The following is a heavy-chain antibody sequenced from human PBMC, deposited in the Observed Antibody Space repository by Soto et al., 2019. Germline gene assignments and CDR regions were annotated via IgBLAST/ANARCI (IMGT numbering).Heavy chain of an antibody. J-gene: IGHJ5*02. Sequence: PVESLRLSCAASGFTFSSYWMSWVRQAPGKGLEWVANIKQDGSEKYYVDSVKGRFTISRDNAKNSLYLQMNSLRAEDTAVYYWASYVPVVGGLWFGEPPRFDPWGQGTLGTVSP. D-gene: IGHD3-10*01. V-gene: IGHV3-7*05. CDR2: IKQDGSEK. CDR3: ASYVPVVGGLWFGEPPRFDP. CDR1: GFTFSSYW.